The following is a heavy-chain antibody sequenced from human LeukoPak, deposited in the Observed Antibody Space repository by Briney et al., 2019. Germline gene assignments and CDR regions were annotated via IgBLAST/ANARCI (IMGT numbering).Heavy chain of an antibody. CDR2: ISAYNGNT. CDR1: GYTFTSYG. V-gene: IGHV1-18*01. D-gene: IGHD2/OR15-2a*01. Sequence: GASVKVSCKASGYTFTSYGINWVRQAPGRGLEWMGWISAYNGNTNYAQKFQGRVTMTTDTSTSTAYMELRSLTSDDTAVYYCARGLLSVSVGWFDPWGQGTLVTVSS. CDR3: ARGLLSVSVGWFDP. J-gene: IGHJ5*02.